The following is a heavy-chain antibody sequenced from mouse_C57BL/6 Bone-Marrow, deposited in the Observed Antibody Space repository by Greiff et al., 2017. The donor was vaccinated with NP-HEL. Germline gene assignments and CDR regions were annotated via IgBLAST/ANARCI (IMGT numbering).Heavy chain of an antibody. CDR3: ARHYGSSSYWYFDV. V-gene: IGHV1-61*01. J-gene: IGHJ1*03. D-gene: IGHD1-1*01. CDR2: IYPSDSET. CDR1: GYTFTSYW. Sequence: QVQLQQPGAELVRPGSSVKLSCKASGYTFTSYWMDWVKQRPGQGLEWIGSIYPSDSETHYNQKFKDKATLTVDKSSSTAYMQLSSLTSEDSAVYYCARHYGSSSYWYFDVWGTGTTVTVSS.